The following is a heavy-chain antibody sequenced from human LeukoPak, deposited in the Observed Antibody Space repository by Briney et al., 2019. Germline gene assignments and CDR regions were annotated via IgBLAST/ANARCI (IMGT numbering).Heavy chain of an antibody. CDR1: GVSITSGNYY. CDR3: ARPDQRGYSYGYSAFDI. J-gene: IGHJ3*02. Sequence: PSETLSLTCTVSGVSITSGNYYWGWIRQPPEKGLEWIGSIYYSGRTYYNPSLKSLVTMSVDTSNNQFSLKLSPVTAADTAVYYCARPDQRGYSYGYSAFDIWGQGTMVTVSS. D-gene: IGHD5-18*01. V-gene: IGHV4-39*01. CDR2: IYYSGRT.